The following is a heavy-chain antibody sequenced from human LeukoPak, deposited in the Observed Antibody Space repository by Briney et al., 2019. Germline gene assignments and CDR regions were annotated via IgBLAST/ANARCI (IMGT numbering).Heavy chain of an antibody. D-gene: IGHD4-11*01. J-gene: IGHJ5*02. Sequence: GGSLRLSCAASGFTLRDYWMHWVRQAPGKGLVWVSRLGTDGTYTNYADSVRGRFTISRDNAKNTLYLQMAILRAEDTAFYYCVRDPSNSGNWFDLWGQGTLVTVSS. CDR3: VRDPSNSGNWFDL. CDR1: GFTLRDYW. V-gene: IGHV3-74*01. CDR2: LGTDGTYT.